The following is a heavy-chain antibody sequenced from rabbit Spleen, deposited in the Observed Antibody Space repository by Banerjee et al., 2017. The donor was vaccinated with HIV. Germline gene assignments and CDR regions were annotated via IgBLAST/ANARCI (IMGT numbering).Heavy chain of an antibody. J-gene: IGHJ4*01. CDR2: IYTGSGST. CDR1: GFSFSSSYF. V-gene: IGHV1S45*01. D-gene: IGHD5-1*01. CDR3: ARAGEGGDGYLNL. Sequence: QEQLVESGGGLVQPEGSLTLTCTASGFSFSSSYFMCWVRQAPGKGLEWIGCIYTGSGSTYYASWAKGRFIMSRTSSTKVTLQMTSLTVADTATYFCARAGEGGDGYLNLWGQGTLVTVS.